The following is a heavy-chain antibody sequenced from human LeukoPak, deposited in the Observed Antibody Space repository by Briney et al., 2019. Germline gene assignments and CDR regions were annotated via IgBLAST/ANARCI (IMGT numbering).Heavy chain of an antibody. CDR3: ARGSGYDFRAFDI. Sequence: ASVKVSCKASGYTFIGYYLHWLRQAPGQGPEWMGWINPNSGGTNYSEKFQGGVTMTRDTSISTAYMELSRLRSDDTAVYYCARGSGYDFRAFDIWGQGTMVTVSS. J-gene: IGHJ3*02. D-gene: IGHD5-12*01. CDR2: INPNSGGT. V-gene: IGHV1-2*02. CDR1: GYTFIGYY.